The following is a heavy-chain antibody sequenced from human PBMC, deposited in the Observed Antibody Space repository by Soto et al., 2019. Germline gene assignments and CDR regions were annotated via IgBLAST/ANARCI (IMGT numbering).Heavy chain of an antibody. CDR2: IYYSGST. V-gene: IGHV4-31*03. D-gene: IGHD5-18*01. J-gene: IGHJ5*02. Sequence: SETLSLTCTVSGGSISSGGYYWSWIRQHPGKGLEWIGYIYYSGSTYYNPSLKSRVTISVDTSKNQFSLKLSSVTAADTAVYYCARGVSIEIQLWLGFDPWGQGTLVTVSS. CDR1: GGSISSGGYY. CDR3: ARGVSIEIQLWLGFDP.